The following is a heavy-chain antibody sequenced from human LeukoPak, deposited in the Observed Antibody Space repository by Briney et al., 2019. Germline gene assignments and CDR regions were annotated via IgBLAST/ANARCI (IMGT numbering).Heavy chain of an antibody. CDR2: IYYSGAT. CDR1: GGSISSGDYY. Sequence: SEALSLTCTLSGGSISSGDYYWSWIRQHPGKGLEWIGYIYYSGATYYNPSLKRRVTLSVATSKTQFSLKLSAVTAADTAEYFCAKVPTMVSRWYFFDSWGQGTLVTVSS. CDR3: AKVPTMVSRWYFFDS. V-gene: IGHV4-31*03. D-gene: IGHD6-13*01. J-gene: IGHJ4*02.